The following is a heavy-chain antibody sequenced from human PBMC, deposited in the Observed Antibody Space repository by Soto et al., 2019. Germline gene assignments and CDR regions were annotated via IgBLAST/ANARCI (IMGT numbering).Heavy chain of an antibody. V-gene: IGHV4-59*08. D-gene: IGHD1-26*01. Sequence: QVQLQESGPGLVKPSETLSLTCTVSGASISTYYWSWIRQPPGKGLEWIGYIYHSGMTHYSPSLKGRVTIPLDTSKSQFSLKLSSVSAADTAVYYCARRVGATAGGYGMDVWGQGTTVTVSS. J-gene: IGHJ6*02. CDR1: GASISTYY. CDR2: IYHSGMT. CDR3: ARRVGATAGGYGMDV.